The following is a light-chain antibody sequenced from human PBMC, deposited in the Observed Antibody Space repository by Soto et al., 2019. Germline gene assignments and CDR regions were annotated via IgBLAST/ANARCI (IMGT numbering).Light chain of an antibody. Sequence: IQLTQSPSSLSASVGDTVTVTCRASQSFSSWLAWYQQKPGKAPKLLIYDASSLESGVPSRFSGSGSGTEFTLNISILQPDDFATYDCQQYNSYAWTVGQGNKGAIK. CDR1: QSFSSW. V-gene: IGKV1-5*01. CDR2: DAS. CDR3: QQYNSYAWT. J-gene: IGKJ1*01.